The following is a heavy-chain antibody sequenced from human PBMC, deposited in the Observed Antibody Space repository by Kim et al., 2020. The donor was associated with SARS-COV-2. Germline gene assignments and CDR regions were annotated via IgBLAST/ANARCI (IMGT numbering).Heavy chain of an antibody. CDR2: INPNSGGT. CDR1: GYTFTGYY. V-gene: IGHV1-2*04. CDR3: ARDRRKYSSSWFDY. D-gene: IGHD6-13*01. Sequence: ASVNVSCKASGYTFTGYYMHWVRQAPGQGLEWMGWINPNSGGTNYAQKFQGWGTMTRDTSISTAYMELSGLRSDDTAVYYCARDRRKYSSSWFDYWGQGTLVTVS. J-gene: IGHJ5*01.